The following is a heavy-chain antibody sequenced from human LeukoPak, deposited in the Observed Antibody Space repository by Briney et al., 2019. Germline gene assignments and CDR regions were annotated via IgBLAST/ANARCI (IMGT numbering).Heavy chain of an antibody. CDR3: ARDYGSHGEYFDY. D-gene: IGHD3-10*01. J-gene: IGHJ4*02. CDR2: IYSGGST. CDR1: GFTVRSNY. V-gene: IGHV3-66*01. Sequence: GGSLRLSCAASGFTVRSNYMSWVRQAPGKGLEWVSVIYSGGSTYYADSVKGRFTISRDNSKNTLYLQMNSLRDEDTAVYYCARDYGSHGEYFDYWGQGTPVTVSS.